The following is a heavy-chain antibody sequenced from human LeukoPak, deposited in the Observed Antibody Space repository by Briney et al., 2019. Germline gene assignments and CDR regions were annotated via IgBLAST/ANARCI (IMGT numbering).Heavy chain of an antibody. D-gene: IGHD3-3*01. CDR2: ITSSSTYT. CDR1: GFSFSSYN. V-gene: IGHV3-21*01. CDR3: SASAPTFD. J-gene: IGHJ4*01. Sequence: PGGSLRLSCAASGFSFSSYNMNWVRLTPGKGLEWVSSITSSSTYTFYADSVKGRFTISRDNAKNSLDLEMNGLRDEDTAVYYWSASAPTFD.